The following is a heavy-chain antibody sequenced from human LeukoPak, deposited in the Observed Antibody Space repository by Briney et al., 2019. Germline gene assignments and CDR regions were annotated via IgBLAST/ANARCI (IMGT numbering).Heavy chain of an antibody. V-gene: IGHV3-23*01. CDR3: AKGGAVAGMWAYYFDY. J-gene: IGHJ4*02. CDR2: ISGSGGST. D-gene: IGHD6-19*01. Sequence: GGSLRLSCAASGFTFSSYAMSWVRQAPGKGLEWVSAISGSGGSTYYADSVKGRFTISRDNSKNTLYLQMNSLRAEDTAAYYCAKGGAVAGMWAYYFDYWGQGTLVTVSS. CDR1: GFTFSSYA.